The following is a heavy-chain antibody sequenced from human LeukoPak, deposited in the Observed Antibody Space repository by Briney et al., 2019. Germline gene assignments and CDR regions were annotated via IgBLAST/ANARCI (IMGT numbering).Heavy chain of an antibody. Sequence: GGSLRLSCAASGXTFSDYYMSWIRRAPGKGLEWVSDITGSSIYTNYADSVKGRFTISRDNAKNSVNLKMNSLRAEDTAVYYCATARHTGGPSGLGYWGQGTLVTVSS. V-gene: IGHV3-11*05. CDR3: ATARHTGGPSGLGY. J-gene: IGHJ4*02. CDR1: GXTFSDYY. D-gene: IGHD7-27*01. CDR2: ITGSSIYT.